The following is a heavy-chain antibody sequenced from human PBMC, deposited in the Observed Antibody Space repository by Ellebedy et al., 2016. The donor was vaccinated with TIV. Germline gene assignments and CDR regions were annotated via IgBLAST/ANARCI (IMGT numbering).Heavy chain of an antibody. V-gene: IGHV4-4*08. CDR2: VHHSGNT. CDR1: AGSISGYF. J-gene: IGHJ5*01. Sequence: SETLSLTCTVSAGSISGYFWNWIRQPPGKGLEWIGYVHHSGNTDYNPSLKSRVTITVDTSKNQFSLKLRSVTAADTAVYYCARNPPTYNWVDSWGQGTLVTVSS. CDR3: ARNPPTYNWVDS.